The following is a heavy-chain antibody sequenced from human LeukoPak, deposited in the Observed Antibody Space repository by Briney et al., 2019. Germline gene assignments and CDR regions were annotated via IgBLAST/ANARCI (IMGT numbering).Heavy chain of an antibody. V-gene: IGHV3-23*01. Sequence: PGGSLRLSCAASGFTFSTYAMSWVRQAPGKGLEWVSVISGSGGSTSYADSVKGRFTISRDNSENTLYLQMNSLRAEDTAVYYCAKVVTFTGWYYFDCWGRGTLVAVSS. J-gene: IGHJ4*02. CDR3: AKVVTFTGWYYFDC. D-gene: IGHD6-19*01. CDR2: ISGSGGST. CDR1: GFTFSTYA.